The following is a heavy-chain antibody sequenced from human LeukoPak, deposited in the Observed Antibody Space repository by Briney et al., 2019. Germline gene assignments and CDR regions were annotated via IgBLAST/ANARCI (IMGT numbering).Heavy chain of an antibody. CDR3: VRDNPRQQGFAY. CDR1: GFTFDDYT. Sequence: GGSLRLSCAASGFTFDDYTMHWVRQAPGKGLEWVSLISWDGGSTYYADSVKGRFTISRDNAKNSLYLQMNSLRAEDTAVYYCVRDNPRQQGFAYWGQGTLVTVSS. D-gene: IGHD6-13*01. V-gene: IGHV3-43*01. CDR2: ISWDGGST. J-gene: IGHJ4*02.